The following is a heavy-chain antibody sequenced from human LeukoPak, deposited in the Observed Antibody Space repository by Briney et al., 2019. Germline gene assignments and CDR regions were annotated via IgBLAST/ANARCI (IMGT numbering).Heavy chain of an antibody. CDR3: ARDKSYYDILTGYYYYYGMDV. CDR1: GYTFTSYG. Sequence: GASVKVSCKASGYTFTSYGISWVRQAPGQGLEWMGWISAYNGNTNYAQKLQGRVTMTTDTSTSTAYMELGSLRSDDTAVYYCARDKSYYDILTGYYYYYGMDVWGKGTTVTVSS. CDR2: ISAYNGNT. V-gene: IGHV1-18*04. J-gene: IGHJ6*04. D-gene: IGHD3-9*01.